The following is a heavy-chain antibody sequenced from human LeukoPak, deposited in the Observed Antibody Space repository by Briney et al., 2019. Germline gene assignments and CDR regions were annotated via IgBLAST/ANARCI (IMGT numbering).Heavy chain of an antibody. CDR1: GYTFTGYY. J-gene: IGHJ4*02. D-gene: IGHD6-13*01. V-gene: IGHV1-2*02. Sequence: VKVSCKASGYTFTGYYMHWVRQAPGQGLEWMGWINPNRGGTNYAQKFQGRVTMTRDTSISTAYMELSRLRSDDTAVYYCARGRMQQLPTDYWGQGTLVTVSS. CDR2: INPNRGGT. CDR3: ARGRMQQLPTDY.